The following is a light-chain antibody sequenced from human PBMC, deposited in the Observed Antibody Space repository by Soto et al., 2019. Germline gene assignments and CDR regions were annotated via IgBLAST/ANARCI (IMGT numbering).Light chain of an antibody. CDR3: GTWDSSLSAVV. CDR1: SSNIGNNY. J-gene: IGLJ2*01. Sequence: QSVLTQPPSVSAAPGQKVTISCSGSSSNIGNNYVSWYQQLPGKAPKLLIYDNNKRPSGIPDRFSGSKSGTSATLGITGLQTGDEADYYCGTWDSSLSAVVFGGGTKLNVL. V-gene: IGLV1-51*01. CDR2: DNN.